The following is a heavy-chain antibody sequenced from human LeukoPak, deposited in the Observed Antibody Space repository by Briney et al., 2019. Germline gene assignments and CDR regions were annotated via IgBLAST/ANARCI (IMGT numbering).Heavy chain of an antibody. CDR1: GFTFSSYA. Sequence: GGSLRLSCAASGFTFSSYAMSWVRRAPGKGLEWVSAISGSGGSTYYADSVKGRFTISRDNSKNTLYLQMNSLRAEDTAVYYCAKEAEPYYYGSGSNYFDYWGQGTLVTVSS. V-gene: IGHV3-23*01. D-gene: IGHD3-10*01. CDR2: ISGSGGST. J-gene: IGHJ4*02. CDR3: AKEAEPYYYGSGSNYFDY.